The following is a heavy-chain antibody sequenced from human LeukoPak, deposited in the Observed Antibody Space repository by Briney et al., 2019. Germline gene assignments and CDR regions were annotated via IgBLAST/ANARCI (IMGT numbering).Heavy chain of an antibody. CDR2: IYYSGST. J-gene: IGHJ3*02. V-gene: IGHV4-59*01. CDR3: AREDGTAMDNAFDI. Sequence: SETLSLTCTVSGGSINSYYWSWIRQPPGKGLEWIGYIYYSGSTNYNPSLKSRVTISVDTSKNQFSLRLSSVTAADTAVYYCAREDGTAMDNAFDIWSQGTMVTVSS. D-gene: IGHD5-18*01. CDR1: GGSINSYY.